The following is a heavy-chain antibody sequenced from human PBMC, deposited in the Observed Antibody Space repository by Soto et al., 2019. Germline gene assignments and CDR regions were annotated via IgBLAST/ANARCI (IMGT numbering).Heavy chain of an antibody. D-gene: IGHD1-20*01. CDR2: IIPILGIE. CDR1: GGTFSSYT. CDR3: ARAPIHSGYNWNDYYYYGMDV. V-gene: IGHV1-69*02. J-gene: IGHJ6*02. Sequence: QVQLVQSGAEVKKPGSSVKVSCKASGGTFSSYTISWVRQAPGQGLEWMGRIIPILGIENYAQKFQGRVTITADKSTSTAYMELSSLRSEDTAVYYCARAPIHSGYNWNDYYYYGMDVWGQGTTVTVSS.